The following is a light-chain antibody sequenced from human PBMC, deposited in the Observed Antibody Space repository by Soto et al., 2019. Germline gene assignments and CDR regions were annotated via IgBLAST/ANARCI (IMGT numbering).Light chain of an antibody. CDR3: QQSYSTPRFT. CDR2: EAS. V-gene: IGKV1-39*01. J-gene: IGKJ3*01. Sequence: DIQLTQSPSSLSASLGDRVTLTCRASQSIRIYLNWYQQKPGKAPKLLMYEASSLHSGVPSRFSGSGSGTDFTLTISSLQPEDFATYYCQQSYSTPRFTFGPGTKVDIK. CDR1: QSIRIY.